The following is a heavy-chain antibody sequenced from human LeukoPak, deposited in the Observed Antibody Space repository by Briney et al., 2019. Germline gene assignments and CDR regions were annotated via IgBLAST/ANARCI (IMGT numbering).Heavy chain of an antibody. CDR2: ISDVGSN. V-gene: IGHV4-59*01. CDR1: GVSISTYY. J-gene: IGHJ4*02. CDR3: ARMTSSGWYAAGYYFDY. D-gene: IGHD6-19*01. Sequence: SETLSLTCTVSGVSISTYYWSWIRQHPGKGLEWIGYISDVGSNDHNPSLKGRVTISVDTSKNQFSLKMSSVTAADTAVYYCARMTSSGWYAAGYYFDYWGQGTLVTVSS.